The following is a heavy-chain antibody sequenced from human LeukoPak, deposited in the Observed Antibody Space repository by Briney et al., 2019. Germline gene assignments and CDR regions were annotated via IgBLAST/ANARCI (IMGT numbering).Heavy chain of an antibody. D-gene: IGHD3-10*01. J-gene: IGHJ4*02. CDR1: GFTFSSYA. V-gene: IGHV3-23*01. CDR3: AKRGIVIRAVIIIGFHKEAYYFDY. Sequence: PGGSLRLSCAASGFTFSSYAMYWVRQAPGKGLEWVSGISERGGSTNYADSVKGRFIISRDTSKNTVYLQMNSLRVEDTAVYFCAKRGIVIRAVIIIGFHKEAYYFDYWGQGILVTVSS. CDR2: ISERGGST.